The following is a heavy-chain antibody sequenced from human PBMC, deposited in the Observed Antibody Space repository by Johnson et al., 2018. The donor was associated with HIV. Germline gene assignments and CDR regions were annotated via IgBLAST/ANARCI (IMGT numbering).Heavy chain of an antibody. CDR3: ARVKGITVFGVVRPHGAFDI. CDR1: GFTVSSNY. D-gene: IGHD3-3*01. V-gene: IGHV3-66*01. J-gene: IGHJ3*02. Sequence: VQLVESGGGVVQPGGSLRLSCTASGFTVSSNYMSWVRQAPGTGLKWVAIIQSGGGTYHADSVKGRFTISRDNSKNTLYLQMNSLRVEDTAVYYCARVKGITVFGVVRPHGAFDIWGQGTMVTVSS. CDR2: IQSGGGT.